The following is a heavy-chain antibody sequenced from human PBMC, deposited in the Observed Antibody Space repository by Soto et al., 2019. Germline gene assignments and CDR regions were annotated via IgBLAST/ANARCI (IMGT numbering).Heavy chain of an antibody. CDR3: GKFPRGNYEPC. V-gene: IGHV3-30*18. D-gene: IGHD3-3*01. CDR2: LSYDGSEK. J-gene: IGHJ1*01. CDR1: GFTFKNYG. Sequence: VGSLRLSCVVSGFTFKNYGMHWVRQAPGKGLEWVSVLSYDGSEKDYAASVRGRFTIARDNSKNTLYLQMNSLRTEDTAIYYCGKFPRGNYEPCWGQGTLVTVYS.